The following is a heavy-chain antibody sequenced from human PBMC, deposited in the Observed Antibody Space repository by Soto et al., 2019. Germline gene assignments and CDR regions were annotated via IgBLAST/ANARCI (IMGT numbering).Heavy chain of an antibody. Sequence: LRLSCATSGFTFSRHGMSWVRQAPGKGLDWVSGITGSGRNTYYADSVKGRFTISRDNSQNTLFLQINSLRVDDTAVHYCGNNGLNSWRAAFATWGQGTMVTVSS. J-gene: IGHJ5*02. CDR1: GFTFSRHG. D-gene: IGHD3-3*02. CDR2: ITGSGRNT. V-gene: IGHV3-23*01. CDR3: GNNGLNSWRAAFAT.